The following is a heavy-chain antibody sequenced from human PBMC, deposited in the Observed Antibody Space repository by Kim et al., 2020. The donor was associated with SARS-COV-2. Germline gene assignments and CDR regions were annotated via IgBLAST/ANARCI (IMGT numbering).Heavy chain of an antibody. CDR1: GFSVSSNY. J-gene: IGHJ4*02. D-gene: IGHD3-9*01. CDR2: IYSGGIT. V-gene: IGHV3-53*04. Sequence: GGSLRLSCAASGFSVSSNYMSWVRQAPGKGLEWVSVIYSGGITYYADSVKGRFTISRHNSNNTVYLQMNSLSAEDTAVYYCARPDGYDILSWGQGTLVTVSA. CDR3: ARPDGYDILS.